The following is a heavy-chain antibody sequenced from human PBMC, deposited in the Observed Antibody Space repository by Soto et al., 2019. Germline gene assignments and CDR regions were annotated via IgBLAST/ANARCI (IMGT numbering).Heavy chain of an antibody. Sequence: QVQLVQSGAEVKEPGASVTVSCRASGDRFTDYYMHWVRQAPGQGLEWMGWINPNTGVTKYAQKLQGWVTMTRDWSIRAVYMQLSRLRFDDTGMYYCGRESGGATATLDYYFFDMEVWGTGTTVTVSS. CDR2: INPNTGVT. J-gene: IGHJ6*03. CDR3: GRESGGATATLDYYFFDMEV. V-gene: IGHV1-2*04. CDR1: GDRFTDYY. D-gene: IGHD5-12*01.